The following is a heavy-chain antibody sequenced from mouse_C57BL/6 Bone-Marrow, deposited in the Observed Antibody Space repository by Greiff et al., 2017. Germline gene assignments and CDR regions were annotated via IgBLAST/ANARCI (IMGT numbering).Heavy chain of an antibody. V-gene: IGHV1-75*01. J-gene: IGHJ3*01. CDR2: IFPGSGST. D-gene: IGHD1-1*01. Sequence: QVQLQQSGPELVKPGASVKISCKASGYTFTDYYINWVKQRPGQGLEWIGWIFPGSGSTYYNEKFKGKATLTVDKSSSTAYMLLSSLTSEDSAVYFCARGCYIATVVATQGFAYWGQGTLVTVSA. CDR1: GYTFTDYY. CDR3: ARGCYIATVVATQGFAY.